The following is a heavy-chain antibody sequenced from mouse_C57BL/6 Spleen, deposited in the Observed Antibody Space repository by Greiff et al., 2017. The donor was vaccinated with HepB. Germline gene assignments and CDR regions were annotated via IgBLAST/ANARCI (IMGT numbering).Heavy chain of an antibody. J-gene: IGHJ4*01. CDR3: AREGGYDGTGGYAMDY. D-gene: IGHD2-2*01. CDR1: GYAFSSSW. CDR2: IYPGDGDT. V-gene: IGHV1-82*01. Sequence: VKLVESGPELVKPGASVKISCKASGYAFSSSWMNWVKQRPGKGLEWIGRIYPGDGDTNYNGKFKGKATLTADKSSSTAYMQLSSLTSEDSAVYFCAREGGYDGTGGYAMDYWGQGTSVTVSS.